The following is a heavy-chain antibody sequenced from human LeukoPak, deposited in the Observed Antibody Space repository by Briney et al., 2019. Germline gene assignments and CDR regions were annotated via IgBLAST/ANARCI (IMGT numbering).Heavy chain of an antibody. CDR1: GGSFSGYY. Sequence: SETLSLTCAVYGGSFSGYYWSWIRQPPGKGLEWIGEINHSGSTNYNPSLKSRVTISVDKSKNQFSLKLSSVTAADTAVYYCARVNPVAGNFDYWGQGTLVTVSS. J-gene: IGHJ4*02. V-gene: IGHV4-34*01. CDR2: INHSGST. D-gene: IGHD6-19*01. CDR3: ARVNPVAGNFDY.